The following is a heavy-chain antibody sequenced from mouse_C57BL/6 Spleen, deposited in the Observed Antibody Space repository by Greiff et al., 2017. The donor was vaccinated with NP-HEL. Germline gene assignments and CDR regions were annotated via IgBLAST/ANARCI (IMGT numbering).Heavy chain of an antibody. V-gene: IGHV1-80*01. J-gene: IGHJ1*03. Sequence: QVQLKESGAELVKPGASVKISCKASGYAFSSYWMNWVKQRPGKGLEWIGQIYPGDGDTNYNGKFKGKATLTADKSSSTAYMQLSSLTSEDSAVYFCAREGYDYDRHFDVWGTGTTVTVSS. CDR2: IYPGDGDT. CDR1: GYAFSSYW. D-gene: IGHD2-4*01. CDR3: AREGYDYDRHFDV.